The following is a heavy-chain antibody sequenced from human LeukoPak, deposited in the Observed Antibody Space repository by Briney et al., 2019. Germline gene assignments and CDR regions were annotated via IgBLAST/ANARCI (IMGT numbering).Heavy chain of an antibody. V-gene: IGHV3-30*04. CDR2: ISYDGSNK. D-gene: IGHD1-26*01. CDR1: GFTFSSYA. J-gene: IGHJ4*02. CDR3: ARDGNEGAITFFGY. Sequence: GGSLRLSCAASGFTFSSYAMHWVRQAPGKGLEWVAVISYDGSNKYYADSVKGRFTISRDNSKNTLYPQMNSLRAEDTAVYYCARDGNEGAITFFGYWGQGTLVTVSS.